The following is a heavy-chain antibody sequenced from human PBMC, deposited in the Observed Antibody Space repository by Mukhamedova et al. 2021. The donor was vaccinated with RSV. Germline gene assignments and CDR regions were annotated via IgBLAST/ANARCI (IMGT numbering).Heavy chain of an antibody. CDR3: ARGWGYYGMDV. J-gene: IGHJ6*02. Sequence: SSSSYIYYADSVKGRFTISRDNAKNSLYLQMNSLRAEDTAVYYCARGWGYYGMDVWGQGTTVTVSS. V-gene: IGHV3-21*01. D-gene: IGHD3-16*01. CDR2: SSSSYI.